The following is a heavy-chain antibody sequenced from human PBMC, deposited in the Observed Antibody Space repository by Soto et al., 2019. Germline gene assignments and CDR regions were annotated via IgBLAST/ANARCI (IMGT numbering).Heavy chain of an antibody. CDR2: ISGSGGST. CDR3: ANTQSSGPDYYDSSGYLDY. CDR1: GFTFSSYA. D-gene: IGHD3-22*01. J-gene: IGHJ4*02. V-gene: IGHV3-23*01. Sequence: GGSLRLSCAASGFTFSSYAMSWVRQAPGKGLEWVSAISGSGGSTYYADSVKGRFTISRDNSKNTLYLQMNSLRAEDTAVYYCANTQSSGPDYYDSSGYLDYWGQGTLVTVSS.